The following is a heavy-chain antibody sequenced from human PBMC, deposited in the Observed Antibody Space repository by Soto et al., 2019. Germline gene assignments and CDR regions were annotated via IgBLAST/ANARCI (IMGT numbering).Heavy chain of an antibody. J-gene: IGHJ4*02. CDR3: AKDKGSSWYEIDY. Sequence: EVQLLESGGGLVQPGGSLRLSCAASGFTFSNYAVTWVRQAPGKGLEWVSTISGSGGSTYYADSVKGRFTISRDNSKNTLYLQMNSLRAEDTAVYYCAKDKGSSWYEIDYCGQGTLVTVSS. D-gene: IGHD6-13*01. V-gene: IGHV3-23*01. CDR1: GFTFSNYA. CDR2: ISGSGGST.